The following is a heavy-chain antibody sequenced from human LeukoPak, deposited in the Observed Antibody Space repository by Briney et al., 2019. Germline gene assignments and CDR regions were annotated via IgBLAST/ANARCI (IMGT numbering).Heavy chain of an antibody. CDR1: GGSISSSSYY. Sequence: SETLSLTCTVSGGSISSSSYYWGWIRQPPGKGLEWIGSNYYSGSTYYNPSLKSRVTISVDTSKNQFSLKLSSVTAADTAVYYCARESGDSTYFDYWGQGTLVTVSS. D-gene: IGHD2-21*02. CDR3: ARESGDSTYFDY. CDR2: NYYSGST. V-gene: IGHV4-39*07. J-gene: IGHJ4*02.